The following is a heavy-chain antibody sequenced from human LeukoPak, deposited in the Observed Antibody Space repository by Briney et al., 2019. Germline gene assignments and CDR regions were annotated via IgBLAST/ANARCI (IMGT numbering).Heavy chain of an antibody. V-gene: IGHV3-48*04. D-gene: IGHD3-22*01. CDR3: ARDVRYDSSGDNWFDP. CDR1: GFTFSSFG. CDR2: IGSGSSAI. Sequence: GGSLRLSCVASGFTFSSFGMNWVRQAPGKGLEWVSYIGSGSSAIHYADSVKGRFTISRDNAKNSLYLQMNSLRAEDTAVYYCARDVRYDSSGDNWFDPWGQGTLVTVSS. J-gene: IGHJ5*02.